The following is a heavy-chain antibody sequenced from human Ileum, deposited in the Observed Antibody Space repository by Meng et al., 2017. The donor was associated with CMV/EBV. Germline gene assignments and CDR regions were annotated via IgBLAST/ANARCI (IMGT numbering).Heavy chain of an antibody. CDR1: GGSFTGYY. CDR2: ITHSGRT. Sequence: QVQLKQWGAGLLMPSETLSLPCAVFGGSFTGYYWSWFRQSPGKGLEWIGEITHSGRTSYNLSLKSRVTISVDMSKYQFSLKLTSVTAADTAIYYCARGLASGWPDYWGQGTLVTVSS. J-gene: IGHJ4*02. D-gene: IGHD3-10*01. CDR3: ARGLASGWPDY. V-gene: IGHV4-34*01.